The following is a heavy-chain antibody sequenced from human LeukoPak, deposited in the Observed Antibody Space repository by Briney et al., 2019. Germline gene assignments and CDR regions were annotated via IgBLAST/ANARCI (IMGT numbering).Heavy chain of an antibody. CDR1: GYTFTTYW. Sequence: PGESLIPYFQGSGYTFTTYWIAWVRQMPGKGLEWMGIVYPGDSDTRYSPSFEGQVTISADKSISTAYLHWSSLKASDTAMYYCARHPVRYSRDPPYYGVDVWAKGSTLTVSS. J-gene: IGHJ6*04. CDR2: VYPGDSDT. D-gene: IGHD1-1*01. CDR3: ARHPVRYSRDPPYYGVDV. V-gene: IGHV5-51*01.